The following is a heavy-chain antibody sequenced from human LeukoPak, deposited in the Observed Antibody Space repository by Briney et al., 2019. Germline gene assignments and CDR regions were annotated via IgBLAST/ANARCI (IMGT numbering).Heavy chain of an antibody. CDR1: GGSISSSSYY. J-gene: IGHJ4*02. V-gene: IGHV4-39*01. Sequence: SETLSLTCTVSGGSISSSSYYWGWIRQPPGKGLEWIGSIYYSGSTYYNPSLKSRVTISVDTSKNQFSLKLSSVTAADTAVYYCARSARDYFDYWGQGTLVAVSS. CDR3: ARSARDYFDY. CDR2: IYYSGST.